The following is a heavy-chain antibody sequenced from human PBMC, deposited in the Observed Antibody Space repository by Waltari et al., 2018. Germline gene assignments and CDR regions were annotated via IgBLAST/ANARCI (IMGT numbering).Heavy chain of an antibody. J-gene: IGHJ2*01. Sequence: QVQLQESGPGLVKPSETLSLTCAVSGYSISSGYYWGWIRQPPGKGLEWIGSIYHSGSTYYNPSLKSRVTISVDTSKNQFSLKLSSVTAADTAVYYCARTSSGYSSSWYAAYWYFDLWGRGTLVTVSS. CDR3: ARTSSGYSSSWYAAYWYFDL. CDR2: IYHSGST. CDR1: GYSISSGYY. D-gene: IGHD6-13*01. V-gene: IGHV4-38-2*01.